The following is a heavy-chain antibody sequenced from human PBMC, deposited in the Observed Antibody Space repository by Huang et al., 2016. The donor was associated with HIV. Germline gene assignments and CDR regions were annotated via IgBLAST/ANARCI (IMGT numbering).Heavy chain of an antibody. J-gene: IGHJ3*02. Sequence: QLQLQESGSRLVRPSETLSLTCAVSGGSIISSGYSWSWIRQPPGKGLEWIGYIYHSGTASYNPSLKSRVTMSVDTSKYRFSLKLTSVTAADTAVYYCARDLYSSGWHAFDTWGQGTMVTVSS. CDR3: ARDLYSSGWHAFDT. CDR2: IYHSGTA. D-gene: IGHD6-19*01. V-gene: IGHV4-30-2*01. CDR1: GGSIISSGYS.